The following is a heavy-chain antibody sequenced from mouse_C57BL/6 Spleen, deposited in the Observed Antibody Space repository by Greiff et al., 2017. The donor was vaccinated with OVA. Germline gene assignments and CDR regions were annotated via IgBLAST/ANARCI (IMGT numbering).Heavy chain of an antibody. CDR2: IYPGDGDT. Sequence: VKLMESGPELVKPGASVKLSCKASGYAFSSSWMNWVKQRPGKGLEWIGRIYPGDGDTNYNGKFKGKATLTADKSSSTAYMQLSSLTSEDSAVYFCARYGNYGDFDVWGTGTTVTVSS. V-gene: IGHV1-82*01. CDR1: GYAFSSSW. J-gene: IGHJ1*03. CDR3: ARYGNYGDFDV. D-gene: IGHD2-1*01.